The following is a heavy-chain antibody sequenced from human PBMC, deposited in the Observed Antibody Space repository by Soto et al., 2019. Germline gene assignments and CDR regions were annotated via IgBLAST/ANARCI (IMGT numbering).Heavy chain of an antibody. CDR1: GGSITGGFSY. V-gene: IGHV4-31*03. CDR2: IYYSGTA. J-gene: IGHJ6*03. CDR3: ARSLPGGTVFYIDM. D-gene: IGHD1-26*01. Sequence: QLQLRESGPGLVQPAQTLSLTCTVAGGSITGGFSYWTWVRQHPGKGLEWVGHIYYSGTAYYNPSPKSRVALAVDSSQNPFSLKLSSVSAGDTAIYFCARSLPGGTVFYIDMWGEGTTVTVSS.